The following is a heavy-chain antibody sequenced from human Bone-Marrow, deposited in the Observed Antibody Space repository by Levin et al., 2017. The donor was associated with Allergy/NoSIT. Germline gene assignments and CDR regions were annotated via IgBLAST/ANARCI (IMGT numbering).Heavy chain of an antibody. V-gene: IGHV4-59*08. J-gene: IGHJ4*02. CDR1: GGSVDSFF. D-gene: IGHD5-18*01. Sequence: SQTLSLPCTVSGGSVDSFFWNWIRQPPGKGLEWIGYIYFTGTKNYNPSLKSRVTMSVDTSKNQFSLKLTSVSAADTAVYYCARQHDTAMIIGDYWGQGILVSVSS. CDR3: ARQHDTAMIIGDY. CDR2: IYFTGTK.